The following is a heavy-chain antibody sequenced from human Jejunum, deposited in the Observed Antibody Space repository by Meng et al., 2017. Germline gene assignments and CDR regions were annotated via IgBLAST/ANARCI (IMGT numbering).Heavy chain of an antibody. CDR1: VFPLRTYG. V-gene: IGHV3-33*01. D-gene: IGHD6-19*01. Sequence: GVLVGCGGGLVLPGRALGHPWARSVFPLRTYGMNWVRQPPGKGLELVALLWSDESNQNYADSVKGRFTISKDKSKNTLYLQMNSLRAEDTAVYYCARDSDTSGRHWYFDLWGRGTLVTVSS. CDR3: ARDSDTSGRHWYFDL. CDR2: LWSDESNQ. J-gene: IGHJ2*01.